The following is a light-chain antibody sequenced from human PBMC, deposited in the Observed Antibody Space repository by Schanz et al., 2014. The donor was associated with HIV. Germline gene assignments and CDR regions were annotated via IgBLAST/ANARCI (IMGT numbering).Light chain of an antibody. V-gene: IGLV1-44*01. CDR2: SNN. Sequence: QSVLTQPPSASGTPGQRVTISCSGSSSNIGSNTVNWYQQLPGTAPKLLIYSNNQRPSGVPDRFSGSKSGTSASLAISGLQSEDEADYYCSSHTRRNTLDVFGTGTKLTVL. CDR3: SSHTRRNTLDV. CDR1: SSNIGSNT. J-gene: IGLJ1*01.